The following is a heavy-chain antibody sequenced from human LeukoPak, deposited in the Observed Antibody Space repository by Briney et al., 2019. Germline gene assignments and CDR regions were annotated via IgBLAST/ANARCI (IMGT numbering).Heavy chain of an antibody. CDR1: GFTFSSYA. V-gene: IGHV3-30-3*01. D-gene: IGHD1-1*01. CDR3: ARGRYPGFLTDY. CDR2: ISYDGSNK. Sequence: GGSLRLSCAASGFTFSSYAIHWVRQAPGKGLEWVAVISYDGSNKYYADSVKGRFTISRGNSKNTLYLQMNSLRAEDTAVYYCARGRYPGFLTDYWGQGTLVTVSS. J-gene: IGHJ4*02.